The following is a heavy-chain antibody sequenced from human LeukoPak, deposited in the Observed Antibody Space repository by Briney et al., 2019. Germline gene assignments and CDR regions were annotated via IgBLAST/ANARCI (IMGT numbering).Heavy chain of an antibody. V-gene: IGHV3-53*01. J-gene: IGHJ4*02. Sequence: PGGSLRLSCAASGFTFSSYAMHWVRQAPGKGLEWVSVIYSGGSTYYADSVKGRFTISRDNSKNTLYLQMNSLRAEDTAVYYCARDTRGDYDILTGYDYWGQGTLVTVSS. CDR2: IYSGGST. D-gene: IGHD3-9*01. CDR1: GFTFSSYA. CDR3: ARDTRGDYDILTGYDY.